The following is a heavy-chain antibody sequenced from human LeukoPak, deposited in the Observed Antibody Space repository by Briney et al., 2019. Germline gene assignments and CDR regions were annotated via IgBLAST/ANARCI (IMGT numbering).Heavy chain of an antibody. D-gene: IGHD3-22*01. CDR1: GFTFGSYS. Sequence: PGGSLRPSRAASGFTFGSYSMNWVRQAPGKGLEWVSSISSSSSYIYYADSVKGRFTISRDNAKNSLYLQMNSLRAEDTAVYYCAREGSYYDSSGYYGMDVWGQGTTVTVSS. V-gene: IGHV3-21*01. CDR2: ISSSSSYI. CDR3: AREGSYYDSSGYYGMDV. J-gene: IGHJ6*02.